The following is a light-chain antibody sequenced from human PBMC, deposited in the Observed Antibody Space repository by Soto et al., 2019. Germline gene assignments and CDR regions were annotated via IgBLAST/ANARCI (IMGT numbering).Light chain of an antibody. CDR2: AAS. J-gene: IGKJ1*01. V-gene: IGKV1-8*01. CDR1: QGISSY. CDR3: QQYHSYWT. Sequence: AIRMTQSPSSLSASTGDRVTITFRASQGISSYLAWYQQKPGKAPKLLIYAASTLQSGVPSRFSGSGSGTDFTLTISCLQSEDFATYYCQQYHSYWTFGQGTKVDIK.